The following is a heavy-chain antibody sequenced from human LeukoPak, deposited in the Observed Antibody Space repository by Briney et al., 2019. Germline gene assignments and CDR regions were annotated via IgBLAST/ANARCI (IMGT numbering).Heavy chain of an antibody. V-gene: IGHV1-18*01. D-gene: IGHD6-19*01. CDR2: ISAYNGNT. CDR3: ARDHIAVAAAPDY. Sequence: ASVKVSCKASGYTFTSYGISWVRQAPGPGLEWMGWISAYNGNTNYAQKLQGRVTMTTDTSTSTACMELRSLRSDDTAAYYCARDHIAVAAAPDYWGQGTLVTVSS. J-gene: IGHJ4*02. CDR1: GYTFTSYG.